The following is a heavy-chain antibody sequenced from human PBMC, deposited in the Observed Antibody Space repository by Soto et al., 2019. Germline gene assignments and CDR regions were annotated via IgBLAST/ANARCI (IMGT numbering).Heavy chain of an antibody. CDR1: GGSISSSSYY. CDR3: ARWGVVVNAGTAYYYYCMDV. V-gene: IGHV4-39*01. Sequence: QLQLQESGPGLVKPSETLSLTCTVSGGSISSSSYYWGWIRQPPGKGLEWIGSIYYSGITYYKPSLKSRVTISVDKSKNQYPLKLSSVTAADTAVYYCARWGVVVNAGTAYYYYCMDVWVQGTTVTVSS. CDR2: IYYSGIT. D-gene: IGHD3-22*01. J-gene: IGHJ6*02.